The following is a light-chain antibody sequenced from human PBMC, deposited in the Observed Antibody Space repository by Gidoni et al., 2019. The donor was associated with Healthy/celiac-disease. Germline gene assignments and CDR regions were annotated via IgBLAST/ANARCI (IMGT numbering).Light chain of an antibody. CDR1: KLGDKY. V-gene: IGLV3-1*01. Sequence: SYELTQPPSVSVSPGQTASITCSGDKLGDKYACWYQQKPGQSPVLVIYQDSKQPSGIPGRFSGSNSGNTATLTISGTQAMDGADYYCQAWDSSTACVVFGGGTKLTVL. CDR3: QAWDSSTACVV. CDR2: QDS. J-gene: IGLJ2*01.